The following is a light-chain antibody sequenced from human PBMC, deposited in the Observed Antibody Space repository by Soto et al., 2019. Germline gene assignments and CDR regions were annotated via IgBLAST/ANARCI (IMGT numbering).Light chain of an antibody. CDR3: CSYAGSYPFA. V-gene: IGLV2-11*01. Sequence: QSVLTQPRSVSGSPGQSVTISCTGTSSDVGGYNYVSWYQHHPGKAPKLMIYDVDKRPSGVPGRFSGSKSGNTASLTISGLQAEDEADYYCCSYAGSYPFAFATGTKVTVL. CDR2: DVD. CDR1: SSDVGGYNY. J-gene: IGLJ1*01.